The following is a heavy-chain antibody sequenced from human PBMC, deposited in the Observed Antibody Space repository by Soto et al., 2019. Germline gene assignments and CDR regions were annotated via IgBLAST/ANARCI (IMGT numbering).Heavy chain of an antibody. CDR2: INAGNGNT. D-gene: IGHD3-3*01. Sequence: GGSVKVSCKASGYTFTSYAIHLVRPAPGQRLEWMGWINAGNGNTKYSQKFQGRVTITRDTSASTAYMELSSLRSEDTAVYYCARVFSRDPQGYYYYYGMDVWGQGTTVTVSS. CDR1: GYTFTSYA. CDR3: ARVFSRDPQGYYYYYGMDV. J-gene: IGHJ6*02. V-gene: IGHV1-3*01.